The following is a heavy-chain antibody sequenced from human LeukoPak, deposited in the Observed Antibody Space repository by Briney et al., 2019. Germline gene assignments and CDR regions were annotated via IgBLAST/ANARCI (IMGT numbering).Heavy chain of an antibody. V-gene: IGHV4-59*01. CDR2: LYHSGSP. D-gene: IGHD1-20*01. Sequence: SETLSLTCTVSGASIRHYYWSWIRQPPGKGLEWIGNLYHSGSPNYNPSLKSRVTISIDTAKNQFSLRLRSVTAADTAVYYCATLTRTTYPYYFDFWGQATLVTVSS. CDR1: GASIRHYY. CDR3: ATLTRTTYPYYFDF. J-gene: IGHJ4*02.